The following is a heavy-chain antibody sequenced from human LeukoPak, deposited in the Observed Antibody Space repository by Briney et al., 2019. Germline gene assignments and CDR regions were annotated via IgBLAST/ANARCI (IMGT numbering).Heavy chain of an antibody. J-gene: IGHJ4*02. CDR1: GFTFSTYA. V-gene: IGHV3-23*01. CDR2: ISGSGGTT. Sequence: PGGSLRLSCTASGFTFSTYAMTWVRQAPGKGLEWVSTISGSGGTTYYADAVKGRFTISRDNSKNTLHLHMNSLRAEDTAIYYCAKDRLGYGESDYWGQGTLVTVSS. D-gene: IGHD4-17*01. CDR3: AKDRLGYGESDY.